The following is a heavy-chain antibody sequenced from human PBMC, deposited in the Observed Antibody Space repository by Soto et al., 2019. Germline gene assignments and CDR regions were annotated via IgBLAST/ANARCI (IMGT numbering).Heavy chain of an antibody. D-gene: IGHD3-3*01. CDR1: GGSVNNYY. CDR2: IYGTGHT. CDR3: ARGHHYDFWSGYYGDYFDY. J-gene: IGHJ4*02. Sequence: SETLSLTCTVSGGSVNNYYWSWIRQRAGKGLEWIGRIYGTGHTNYNPSLKSRLTMSVDTSKNQLSLNLRSVTAADTAVYYCARGHHYDFWSGYYGDYFDYCGLGTVVTVSS. V-gene: IGHV4-4*07.